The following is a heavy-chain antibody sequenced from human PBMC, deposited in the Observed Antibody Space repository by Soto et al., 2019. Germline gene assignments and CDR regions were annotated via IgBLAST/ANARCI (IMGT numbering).Heavy chain of an antibody. CDR1: GGTFSSYA. V-gene: IGHV1-69*13. CDR3: AREDSPAAAGPWFGY. D-gene: IGHD6-13*01. CDR2: IIPIFVTA. Sequence: SVKVSCKASGGTFSSYAISWVRQAPGQGLEWIGGIIPIFVTANYAQKLQGRVAITADASTSTAYMELRCLRSVNPAVYSCAREDSPAAAGPWFGYWGQRTLGTVSS. J-gene: IGHJ4*02.